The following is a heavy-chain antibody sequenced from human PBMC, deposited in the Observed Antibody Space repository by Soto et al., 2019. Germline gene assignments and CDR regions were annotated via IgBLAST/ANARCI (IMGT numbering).Heavy chain of an antibody. D-gene: IGHD3-22*01. CDR3: AYNYYDSSGYQRDAFDI. CDR1: GGTFSSYA. J-gene: IGHJ3*02. Sequence: SVKVSCKASGGTFSSYAISWVRQAPGQGFEWMGGIIPIFGTANYAQKFQGRVTITADESTSTAYMELSSLRSDDTAVYYCAYNYYDSSGYQRDAFDIWGQGTMVTVSS. V-gene: IGHV1-69*13. CDR2: IIPIFGTA.